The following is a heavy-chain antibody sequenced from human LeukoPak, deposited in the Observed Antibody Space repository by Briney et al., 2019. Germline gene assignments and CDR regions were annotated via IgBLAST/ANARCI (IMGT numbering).Heavy chain of an antibody. CDR2: ISYDGSNK. CDR1: GFTFSSYA. J-gene: IGHJ3*02. Sequence: GGSLRLSCAASGFTFSSYAMHWVRQAPGKGLEWVAVISYDGSNKYYADSVKGRFTISRDNSKNTLYLQMNSLRAEDTAVYYCARDPDDYGGAFDIWGQGTMVTVSS. CDR3: ARDPDDYGGAFDI. V-gene: IGHV3-30*04. D-gene: IGHD4-23*01.